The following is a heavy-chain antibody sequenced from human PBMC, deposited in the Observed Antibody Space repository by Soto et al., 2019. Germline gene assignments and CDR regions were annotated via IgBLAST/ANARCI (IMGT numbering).Heavy chain of an antibody. Sequence: TFTSYYMRWVRQAPGQGLEWMGIINPSGGSTSYAQKFQGRVTMTRDTSTSTAYMELSSLRSEDTAVYYCARGADDYGDYHPSGNWFDPWGQGTLVTVSS. D-gene: IGHD4-17*01. CDR1: TFTSYY. CDR3: ARGADDYGDYHPSGNWFDP. V-gene: IGHV1-46*01. CDR2: INPSGGST. J-gene: IGHJ5*02.